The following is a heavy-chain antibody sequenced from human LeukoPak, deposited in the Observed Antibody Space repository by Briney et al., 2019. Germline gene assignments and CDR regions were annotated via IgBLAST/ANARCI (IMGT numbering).Heavy chain of an antibody. CDR1: GFTFSSYS. V-gene: IGHV3-21*01. CDR2: ISSSGSYI. CDR3: ARDRNYLAPSYYHYGMDV. D-gene: IGHD3-10*01. Sequence: GGSLRLSCAASGFTFSSYSMNWVRQAPGKGLEWVSSISSSGSYIYHGDSVKGRFIISRDNAKNSVYLQMNSLRAEDTAVYYCARDRNYLAPSYYHYGMDVWGQGTTVTVSS. J-gene: IGHJ6*02.